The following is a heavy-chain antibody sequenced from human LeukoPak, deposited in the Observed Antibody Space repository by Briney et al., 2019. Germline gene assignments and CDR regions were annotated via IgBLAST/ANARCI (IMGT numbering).Heavy chain of an antibody. Sequence: PSETLSLTCTVSGDSVATRSHYWAWIRHSPGKGLQCLGSLSYGGRTNSNPSLNSPVSISTDLSENQFSLKLPSVTAADTAVYYCVRDTGKIDGYFDSWGQGTPVTVSS. CDR2: LSYGGRT. D-gene: IGHD1-1*01. J-gene: IGHJ4*02. CDR3: VRDTGKIDGYFDS. CDR1: GDSVATRSHY. V-gene: IGHV4-39*07.